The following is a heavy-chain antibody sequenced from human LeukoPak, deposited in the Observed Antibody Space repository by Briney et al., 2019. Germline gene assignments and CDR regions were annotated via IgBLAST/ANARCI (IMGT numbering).Heavy chain of an antibody. J-gene: IGHJ4*02. CDR3: ARDNWGIDY. CDR2: INSDGSST. Sequence: GGSLRLSCAASGFTFSSYAMSWVRQAPGKGLVWVSHINSDGSSTSYADSVKGRYTISRDNAKNTLYLQMNSLRAEDTAVYYCARDNWGIDYWGQGTLVTVSS. CDR1: GFTFSSYA. V-gene: IGHV3-74*01. D-gene: IGHD7-27*01.